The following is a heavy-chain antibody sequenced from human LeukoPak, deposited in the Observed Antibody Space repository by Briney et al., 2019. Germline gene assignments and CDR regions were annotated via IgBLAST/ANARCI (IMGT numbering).Heavy chain of an antibody. CDR3: ARDYGDYVGDRLDY. D-gene: IGHD4-17*01. V-gene: IGHV3-21*05. Sequence: GGSLRLSCAASGSTFSSYSMNWFRQAPGKGLEWVSYIGGSRSDGSRSVIYYADSVKGRFTISRDNAKNSLYLQMNSLRAEDTALYYCARDYGDYVGDRLDYWGQGTLVTVSS. CDR1: GSTFSSYS. J-gene: IGHJ4*02. CDR2: IGGSRSDGSRSVI.